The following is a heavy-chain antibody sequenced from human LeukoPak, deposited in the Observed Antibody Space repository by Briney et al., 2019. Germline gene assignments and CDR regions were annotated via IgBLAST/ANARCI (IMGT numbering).Heavy chain of an antibody. CDR3: ARPSITLVRGELVYYFDY. J-gene: IGHJ4*02. CDR1: GFTFSSYE. D-gene: IGHD3-10*01. Sequence: GGSLRLSCVASGFTFSSYEMNWVRQAPGKGLAWISYISSSGSTMYYADSVKGRFTISRDNAKNSLYLQMNSLRAEDTAVYYCARPSITLVRGELVYYFDYWGQGTLVTVSS. CDR2: ISSSGSTM. V-gene: IGHV3-48*03.